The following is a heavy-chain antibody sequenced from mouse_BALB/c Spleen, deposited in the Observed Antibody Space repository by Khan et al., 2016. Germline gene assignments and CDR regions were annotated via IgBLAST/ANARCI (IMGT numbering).Heavy chain of an antibody. Sequence: QIQLVQSGPELKKPGETVKISCKASGYTFTDYSIHWVKQAPGKGLKWMVWINTATGEPTYAADFKGRFAFSLETSATTAYLQLNNLKNEDTATYFCSRSIYCFGTNYWYFDVWGAGTTVTVSS. D-gene: IGHD1-1*01. CDR3: SRSIYCFGTNYWYFDV. J-gene: IGHJ1*01. V-gene: IGHV9-2-1*01. CDR1: GYTFTDYS. CDR2: INTATGEP.